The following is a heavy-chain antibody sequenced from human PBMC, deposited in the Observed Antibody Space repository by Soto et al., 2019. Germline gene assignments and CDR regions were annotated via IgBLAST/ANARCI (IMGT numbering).Heavy chain of an antibody. CDR3: ARARVGATTWWFDP. V-gene: IGHV4-34*01. J-gene: IGHJ5*02. D-gene: IGHD1-26*01. CDR1: GGSFSGYY. CDR2: INHSGST. Sequence: SETLSLTCAVYGGSFSGYYWRWIRQPPGKGLEWIGEINHSGSTNYNPSLKSRVTISVDTSKNQFSLKLSSVTAADTAVYYCARARVGATTWWFDPWGQGTLVTVSS.